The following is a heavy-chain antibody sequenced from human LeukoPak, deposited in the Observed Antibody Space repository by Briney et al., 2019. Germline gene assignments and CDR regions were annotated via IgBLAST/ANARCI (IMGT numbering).Heavy chain of an antibody. J-gene: IGHJ4*02. Sequence: PSETLSLTCTVSGGSISSGDSYWGWIRQHPGKGLEWIGYIYYSGNTYYNPSLTSRVTISVDTSKNQFSLKLSSVTAADTAVYYCARVGGGGYYYLDYWGQGTLVTVSS. CDR1: GGSISSGDSY. CDR3: ARVGGGGYYYLDY. CDR2: IYYSGNT. D-gene: IGHD2-21*01. V-gene: IGHV4-31*03.